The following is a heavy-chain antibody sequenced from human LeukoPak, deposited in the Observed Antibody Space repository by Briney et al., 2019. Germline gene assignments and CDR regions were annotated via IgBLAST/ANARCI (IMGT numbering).Heavy chain of an antibody. V-gene: IGHV1-2*02. CDR1: GYTFIAYY. Sequence: ASVKVSCKASGYTFIAYYMHWVRQAPGQGLEWMGWINPSSGGTNYAQKFQGRVTMTRDTSISTAYMELSELRSDDTAVYYCAGQKDPRPIDYWGQGTLITVSS. CDR3: AGQKDPRPIDY. CDR2: INPSSGGT. J-gene: IGHJ4*02.